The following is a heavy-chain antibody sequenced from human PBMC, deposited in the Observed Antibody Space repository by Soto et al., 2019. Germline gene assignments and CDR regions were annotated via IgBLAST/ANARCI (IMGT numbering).Heavy chain of an antibody. Sequence: GGSLRLSCAASGFTFSSYAMHWVRQAPGKGLEWVAVISYDGSNKYYADSVKGRFTISRDNSKNTLYLQMNSLRAEDTAVYYCARDRPYDFWSRSSYYYYGMDVWGQGTTVTVSS. V-gene: IGHV3-30-3*01. CDR1: GFTFSSYA. J-gene: IGHJ6*02. CDR2: ISYDGSNK. D-gene: IGHD3-3*01. CDR3: ARDRPYDFWSRSSYYYYGMDV.